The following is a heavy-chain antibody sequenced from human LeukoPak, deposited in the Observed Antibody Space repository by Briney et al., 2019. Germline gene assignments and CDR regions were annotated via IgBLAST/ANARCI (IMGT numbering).Heavy chain of an antibody. V-gene: IGHV1-69*13. CDR3: ASLGGITIFGVVVSPDY. D-gene: IGHD3-3*01. CDR2: IIPVFGTA. Sequence: GASVKVSCKASGGTFSSYAISWVRQAPGQGLEWMGGIIPVFGTANYAQKFQGRVTITADESTSTAYMELSSLRSEDTAVYYCASLGGITIFGVVVSPDYWGQGTLVTVSS. CDR1: GGTFSSYA. J-gene: IGHJ4*02.